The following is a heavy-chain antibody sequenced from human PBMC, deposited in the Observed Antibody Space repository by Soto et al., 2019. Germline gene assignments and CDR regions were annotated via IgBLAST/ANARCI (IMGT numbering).Heavy chain of an antibody. J-gene: IGHJ6*02. CDR1: GYTFTSYA. D-gene: IGHD2-21*01. CDR2: INAGNGNT. Sequence: ASVKVSCKASGYTFTSYAMHWVRQAPGQRLEWMGWINAGNGNTKYSQTFHGRITITTDTSTSTLFMELSSLRSEDTAVYFCARDISRRQTYYGMDVWGRGTTVTVSS. CDR3: ARDISRRQTYYGMDV. V-gene: IGHV1-3*01.